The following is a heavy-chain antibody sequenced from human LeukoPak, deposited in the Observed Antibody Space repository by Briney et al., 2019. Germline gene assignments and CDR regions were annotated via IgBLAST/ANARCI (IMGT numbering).Heavy chain of an antibody. CDR1: GFTVSRNH. D-gene: IGHD6-19*01. CDR3: ARGVDVAGGWFDP. Sequence: PGGSLRLSCAASGFTVSRNHMSWVRQAPGKGLEWVSVIYSGGNTYYADSVKGRFTISRDTSKNTLYFQMKSLRVEDTAVYYCARGVDVAGGWFDPWGQGTLVTVSS. CDR2: IYSGGNT. V-gene: IGHV3-66*01. J-gene: IGHJ5*02.